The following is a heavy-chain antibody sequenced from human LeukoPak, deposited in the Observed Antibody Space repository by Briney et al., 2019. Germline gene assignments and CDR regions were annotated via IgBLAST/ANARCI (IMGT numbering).Heavy chain of an antibody. V-gene: IGHV4-34*01. CDR3: ARRKRGGVLWFGEGKYYFDY. J-gene: IGHJ4*02. CDR1: GFTFSSYA. D-gene: IGHD3-10*01. CDR2: INHSGST. Sequence: PGGSLRLSCAASGFTFSSYAMSWIRQPPGKGLEWIGEINHSGSTNYNPSLKSRVTISVDTSKNQFSLKLSSVTAADTAVYYCARRKRGGVLWFGEGKYYFDYWGQGTLVTVSS.